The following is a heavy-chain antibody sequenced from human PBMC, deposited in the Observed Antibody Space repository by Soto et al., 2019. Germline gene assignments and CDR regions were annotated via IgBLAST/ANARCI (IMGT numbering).Heavy chain of an antibody. J-gene: IGHJ6*03. Sequence: QVQLVQSGAEVKKPGASVKVSCKASGYTFTSYDINWVRQATGQGLEWMGWMNPNSGNTGYAQKFQGRVTMTRNTSISTAYMELSSLSSEDTAVYYCARERYYDFWSAVYTLGYYYYMDVWGKGTTVTVSS. D-gene: IGHD3-3*01. CDR3: ARERYYDFWSAVYTLGYYYYMDV. V-gene: IGHV1-8*01. CDR2: MNPNSGNT. CDR1: GYTFTSYD.